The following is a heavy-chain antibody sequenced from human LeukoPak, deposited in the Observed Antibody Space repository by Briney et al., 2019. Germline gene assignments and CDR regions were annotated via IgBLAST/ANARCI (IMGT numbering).Heavy chain of an antibody. V-gene: IGHV4-4*07. Sequence: PSETLSLTCTVAGGSISSYYWSWIRQPAGKGMEWIGRIYTSGSTNYNPSLKSRVTMSVDTSKNQFSLKLSSVTAADTAVYYCARDSRPDYYYYYMDVWGKGTTVTVSS. CDR1: GGSISSYY. J-gene: IGHJ6*03. D-gene: IGHD6-6*01. CDR2: IYTSGST. CDR3: ARDSRPDYYYYYMDV.